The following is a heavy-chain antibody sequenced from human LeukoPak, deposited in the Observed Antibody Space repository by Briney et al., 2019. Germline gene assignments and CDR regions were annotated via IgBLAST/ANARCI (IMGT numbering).Heavy chain of an antibody. D-gene: IGHD3-3*01. V-gene: IGHV1-2*02. J-gene: IGHJ4*02. CDR3: ARGMEGADFDY. CDR1: GYTFTGYY. CDR2: INPNSGGT. Sequence: ASVTVSFKSSGYTFTGYYMHWVRQAPGQGLEWMGWINPNSGGTNYAQKFQGRVTITRDTSISTAYMELSRLRSDDTAVYYCARGMEGADFDYWGQGTLVTVSS.